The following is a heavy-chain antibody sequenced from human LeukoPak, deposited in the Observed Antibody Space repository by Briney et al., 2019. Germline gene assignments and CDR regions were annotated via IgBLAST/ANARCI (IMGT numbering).Heavy chain of an antibody. V-gene: IGHV1-46*01. CDR2: INPSGGST. Sequence: ASVRVSCKASGYTFTTYYMHWVRQAPGQGFEWMGIINPSGGSTGYAQKFQGRVTMTRDTSTSTVYMELSSLRSEDTAVYYCATSETVGTTTGRRVLDYWGQGTLVTVSS. CDR1: GYTFTTYY. CDR3: ATSETVGTTTGRRVLDY. D-gene: IGHD1-26*01. J-gene: IGHJ4*02.